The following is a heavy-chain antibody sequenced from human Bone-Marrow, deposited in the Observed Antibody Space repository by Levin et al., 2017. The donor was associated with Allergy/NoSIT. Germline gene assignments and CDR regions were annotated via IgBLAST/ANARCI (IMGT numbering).Heavy chain of an antibody. CDR2: FDPEEGET. V-gene: IGHV1-24*01. D-gene: IGHD2-21*02. CDR1: GYSLTELS. CDR3: ATEVGTGNRDAFDI. J-gene: IGHJ3*02. Sequence: GASVKVSCKVSGYSLTELSFHWVRQAPGKGLEWMGGFDPEEGETIYAQKFQGRLTMTEDTSTDTAYMELSSLGSEDTADYYCATEVGTGNRDAFDIWGQGTMVTVSS.